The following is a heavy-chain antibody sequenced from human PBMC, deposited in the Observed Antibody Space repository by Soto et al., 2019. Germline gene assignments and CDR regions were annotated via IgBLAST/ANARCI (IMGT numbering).Heavy chain of an antibody. V-gene: IGHV1-69*01. CDR2: IMPTVDSA. D-gene: IGHD3-10*01. CDR1: GGTLSDYA. CDR3: AVAAVREILTEQSSGMAV. Sequence: QVQLVQSGAEVKNPGSSVKVSCKASGGTLSDYAVSWVRQARGQGLEWMGGIMPTVDSANYAQKFQGRLTITEDESTSTANTELSRLTSDDTAIYYCAVAAVREILTEQSSGMAVWGQGTTVTVSS. J-gene: IGHJ6*02.